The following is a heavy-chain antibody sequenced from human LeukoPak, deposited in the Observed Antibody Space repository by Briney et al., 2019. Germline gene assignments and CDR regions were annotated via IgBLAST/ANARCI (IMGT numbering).Heavy chain of an antibody. CDR3: ARDCRIAARSGHWFDP. V-gene: IGHV1-2*02. J-gene: IGHJ5*02. Sequence: ASVKVSYKASGYTFTGYYMHWVRQAPGQGLEWMGWINPNSGGTNYAQKFQGRVTMTRDTSISTAYMELSRLRSDDTAVYYCARDCRIAARSGHWFDPWGQGTLVTVSS. D-gene: IGHD6-6*01. CDR2: INPNSGGT. CDR1: GYTFTGYY.